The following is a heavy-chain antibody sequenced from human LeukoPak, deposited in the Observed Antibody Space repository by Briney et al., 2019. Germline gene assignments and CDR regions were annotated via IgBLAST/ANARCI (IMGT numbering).Heavy chain of an antibody. CDR3: ARSAYYYDSRGYHNYNYYGMDV. CDR2: ISHDGSNK. J-gene: IGHJ6*02. D-gene: IGHD3-22*01. V-gene: IGHV3-30*03. CDR1: GFTFSSYG. Sequence: PGRSLRLSCAASGFTFSSYGMHWVRQAPGKGLEWVAVISHDGSNKYYADSVKGRFTISRDNSKNTLYLQMNSLRAEDTAVYYCARSAYYYDSRGYHNYNYYGMDVWGQGTTVTVSS.